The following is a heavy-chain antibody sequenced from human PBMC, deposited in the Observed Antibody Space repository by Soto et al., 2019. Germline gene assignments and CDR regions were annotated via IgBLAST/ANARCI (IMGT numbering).Heavy chain of an antibody. CDR2: IYHSGST. D-gene: IGHD2-15*01. CDR1: GGSISSGGYS. CDR3: ASTQYGGKSSDAFDI. Sequence: SETLSLTCAVSGGSISSGGYSWSWIRQPPGKGLEWIGYIYHSGSTYYNPSLKSRVTISVDRSKNQFSLKLSSVTAADTAVYYCASTQYGGKSSDAFDIWGQGTMVTVS. V-gene: IGHV4-30-2*01. J-gene: IGHJ3*02.